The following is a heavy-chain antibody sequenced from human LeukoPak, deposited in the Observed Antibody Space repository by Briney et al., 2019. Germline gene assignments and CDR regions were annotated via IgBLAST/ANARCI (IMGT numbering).Heavy chain of an antibody. Sequence: GGSLRLSCAASGFTFSSYEMNWVRQAPGQGLEWVSYISSSGSTIYYADSVKGRFTIARDNAKNSLSLQMNSLRVEDTAVYYCVRDPSEASHPYYFDYWGQGTLVTVSS. V-gene: IGHV3-48*03. CDR1: GFTFSSYE. CDR3: VRDPSEASHPYYFDY. D-gene: IGHD2-2*01. CDR2: ISSSGSTI. J-gene: IGHJ4*02.